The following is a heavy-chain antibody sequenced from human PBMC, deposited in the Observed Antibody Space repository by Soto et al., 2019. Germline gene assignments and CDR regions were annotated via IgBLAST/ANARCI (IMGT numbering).Heavy chain of an antibody. J-gene: IGHJ4*02. CDR3: ARDTVLTGMFDF. V-gene: IGHV4-59*01. D-gene: IGHD4-17*01. CDR2: VYYTGTT. Sequence: QVLLQESGPGQVKPSETLSLTCTVSGGSIGSYHWSWVRQPPGKGLEWIASVYYTGTTNYNPSLGSRVTISIDAPENQISLKLTSVTAADTAFSSCARDTVLTGMFDFWGQGTLVTVSS. CDR1: GGSIGSYH.